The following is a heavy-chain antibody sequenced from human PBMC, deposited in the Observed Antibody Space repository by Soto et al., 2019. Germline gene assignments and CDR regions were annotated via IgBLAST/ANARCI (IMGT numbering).Heavy chain of an antibody. Sequence: QVQLVQSGAEVKKPGASVKVSCKASGYTFTIYGISWVRQAPGQGLEWMGWSSGYNGNTDYAQNLQDRVTLTTDASTSSVYMELRSLRSDDTAVYYCARVDYYDSSGDYGYWGQGTLITVSS. CDR3: ARVDYYDSSGDYGY. CDR2: SSGYNGNT. J-gene: IGHJ4*02. V-gene: IGHV1-18*04. D-gene: IGHD3-22*01. CDR1: GYTFTIYG.